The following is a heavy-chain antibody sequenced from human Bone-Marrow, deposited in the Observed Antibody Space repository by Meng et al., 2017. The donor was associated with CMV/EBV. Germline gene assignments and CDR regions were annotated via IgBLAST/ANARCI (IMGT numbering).Heavy chain of an antibody. Sequence: GESLKISCAASGFTFSSYAMSWVRQAPGKGLEWVSAISGSGGSTYYADSVKGRFTISRDNSKNTLYLQMNSLRAEDTAVYYCARAGGYYYYYYGMDVWGQGTTVTVSS. D-gene: IGHD2-8*02. CDR2: ISGSGGST. CDR1: GFTFSSYA. CDR3: ARAGGYYYYYYGMDV. V-gene: IGHV3-23*01. J-gene: IGHJ6*02.